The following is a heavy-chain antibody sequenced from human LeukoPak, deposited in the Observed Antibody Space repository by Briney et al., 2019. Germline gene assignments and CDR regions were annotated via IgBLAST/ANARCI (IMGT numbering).Heavy chain of an antibody. Sequence: PSETLSLTCAVYGGSFSGYYWSWIRQPPGKGLEWIGEINHSGSTNYNPSLKSRVTISVDTSKNQFSLKLSSVTAADTAVYYCARLGGAAHYYYSYMDVWGKGTTATISS. CDR2: INHSGST. D-gene: IGHD2-15*01. CDR1: GGSFSGYY. J-gene: IGHJ6*03. V-gene: IGHV4-34*01. CDR3: ARLGGAAHYYYSYMDV.